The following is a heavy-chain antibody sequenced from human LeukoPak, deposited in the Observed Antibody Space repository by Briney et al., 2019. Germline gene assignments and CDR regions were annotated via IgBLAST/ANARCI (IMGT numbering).Heavy chain of an antibody. V-gene: IGHV3-64*01. CDR2: ISSNGGST. J-gene: IGHJ4*01. Sequence: GGSLRLSCAASGFTFSSYAMHWVRQAPGKGLEYVSAISSNGGSTYYANSVKGRFTISRDNSKNTLYLQMGSLRAEDMAVYYCAREFGSSWYRNFDYWGHGTLVTVSS. CDR3: AREFGSSWYRNFDY. D-gene: IGHD6-13*01. CDR1: GFTFSSYA.